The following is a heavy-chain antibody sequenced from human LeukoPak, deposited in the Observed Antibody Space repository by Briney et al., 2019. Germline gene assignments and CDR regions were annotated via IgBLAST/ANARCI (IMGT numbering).Heavy chain of an antibody. Sequence: GGSLRLSCAASGFTFSNYAMSWVRQAPGKGLEWVSTISGSGGRTYDAGSVKGRFTISRDNSKNTVYLQMNSLRAEDTAVYYCARDLEFFGRYFDYWGQGTLVTVSS. CDR1: GFTFSNYA. J-gene: IGHJ4*02. V-gene: IGHV3-23*01. CDR2: ISGSGGRT. D-gene: IGHD3-10*01. CDR3: ARDLEFFGRYFDY.